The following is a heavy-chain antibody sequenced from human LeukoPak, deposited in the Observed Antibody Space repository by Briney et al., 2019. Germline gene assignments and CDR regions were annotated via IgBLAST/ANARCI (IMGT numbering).Heavy chain of an antibody. CDR2: IYYSGST. CDR3: ASGSPYYYGMDV. CDR1: GGSFSGYY. V-gene: IGHV4-59*08. Sequence: SETLSLTCAVYGGSFSGYYWSWIRQPPGKGLEWIGYIYYSGSTNYNPSLKSRVTISVDTSKNQFSLKLSSVTAADTAVYYCASGSPYYYGMDVWGQGTTVTVSS. D-gene: IGHD1-26*01. J-gene: IGHJ6*02.